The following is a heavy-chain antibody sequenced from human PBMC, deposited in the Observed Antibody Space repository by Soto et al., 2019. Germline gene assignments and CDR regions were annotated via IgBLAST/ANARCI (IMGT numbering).Heavy chain of an antibody. D-gene: IGHD3-10*01. CDR3: ARGQLVWYGDLTPYYRDMDV. Sequence: GASVKVSCKTSGGTFSSYAISWVRQAPGQGLEWMGGIVPLFRTTNYAQKFQGRVTITADTSTYTVYMELSGLRSGDTAVYYCARGQLVWYGDLTPYYRDMDVWGQGTTVTVSS. V-gene: IGHV1-69*06. J-gene: IGHJ6*02. CDR1: GGTFSSYA. CDR2: IVPLFRTT.